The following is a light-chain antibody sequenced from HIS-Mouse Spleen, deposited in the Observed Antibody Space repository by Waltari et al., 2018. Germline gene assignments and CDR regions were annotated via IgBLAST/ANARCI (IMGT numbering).Light chain of an antibody. CDR3: QQYNNWQFT. J-gene: IGKJ3*01. CDR2: GAS. CDR1: QSFSSN. Sequence: EIVMTQSPATLSVSPGERATLSCRASQSFSSNLTWYQQKPGQAPRLLIHGASTRATGIPARFSGSGSGTEFTLTISSMQSEDFAVYYCQQYNNWQFTFGPGTKVDIK. V-gene: IGKV3-15*01.